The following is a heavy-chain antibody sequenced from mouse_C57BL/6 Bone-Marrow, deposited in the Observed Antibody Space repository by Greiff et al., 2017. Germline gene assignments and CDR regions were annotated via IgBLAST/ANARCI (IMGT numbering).Heavy chain of an antibody. CDR2: IDPEIGDT. V-gene: IGHV14-1*01. Sequence: VQLQQSGAELVRPGASVKLSCTASGFTFNDYYIHWVKQRPEQGLEWIGRIDPEIGDTKYAAKFKGKATMTLDKSSNTAYLQLSSLTSEDTAVYYCSSLGGNYCDFWGQGPPPTLAS. D-gene: IGHD1-1*02. CDR3: SSLGGNYCDF. J-gene: IGHJ2*01. CDR1: GFTFNDYY.